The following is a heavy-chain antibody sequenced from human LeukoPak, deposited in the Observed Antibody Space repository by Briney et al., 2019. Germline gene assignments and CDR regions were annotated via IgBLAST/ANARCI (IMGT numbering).Heavy chain of an antibody. Sequence: GGSLRLSCAASGFTFSSYAMSWVRQAPGKGLEWVPAISGSGGSTYYADSVKGRFTISRDNSKNTLYLQMNSLRAEDTAVYYCAKGIYGYSYGLFDYWGRGTLVTVSS. D-gene: IGHD5-18*01. CDR1: GFTFSSYA. CDR2: ISGSGGST. J-gene: IGHJ4*02. V-gene: IGHV3-23*01. CDR3: AKGIYGYSYGLFDY.